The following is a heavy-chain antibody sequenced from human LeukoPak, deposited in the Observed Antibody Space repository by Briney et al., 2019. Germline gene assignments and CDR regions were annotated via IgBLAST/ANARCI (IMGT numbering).Heavy chain of an antibody. CDR1: GYTFTSYY. CDR3: ARGSTHIQMTTFIVDYFDH. D-gene: IGHD5-24*01. V-gene: IGHV1-46*01. CDR2: INPSGGST. J-gene: IGHJ4*02. Sequence: ASVKVSCTASGYTFTSYYIHWVRQAPGQGLEWMGIINPSGGSTSYAQKFQDRVSMTRDTSTSTVYMELSSLRSEDTAVHYCARGSTHIQMTTFIVDYFDHWGLGTLVTVSS.